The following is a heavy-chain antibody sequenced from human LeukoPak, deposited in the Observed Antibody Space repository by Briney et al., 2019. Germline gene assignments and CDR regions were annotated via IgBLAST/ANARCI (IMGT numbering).Heavy chain of an antibody. CDR2: IIPIFGTA. CDR3: ARGTDLYGDRYYYYMDV. CDR1: GGTFSSYA. V-gene: IGHV1-69*05. D-gene: IGHD4-17*01. J-gene: IGHJ6*03. Sequence: GASVKVSCKASGGTFSSYAISWVRQAPGQGREWRGGIIPIFGTANYAQKFQGRVTITTDESTSTAYMELSSLRSEDTAVYYCARGTDLYGDRYYYYMDVWGKGTTVTVSS.